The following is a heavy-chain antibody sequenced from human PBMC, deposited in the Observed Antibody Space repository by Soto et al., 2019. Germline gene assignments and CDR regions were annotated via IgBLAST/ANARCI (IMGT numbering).Heavy chain of an antibody. Sequence: PSETLSLTCTVSGGSISSGGYYWSWIRQHPGKGLEWIGYIYYSGSTYYNPSLKSRVTISVDTSKNQFSLKLSSVTAADTAVYYCAMAYYDPPRYTLDSRCLGTLVTLSS. J-gene: IGHJ5*01. CDR3: AMAYYDPPRYTLDS. CDR1: GGSISSGGYY. V-gene: IGHV4-31*03. CDR2: IYYSGST. D-gene: IGHD3-16*01.